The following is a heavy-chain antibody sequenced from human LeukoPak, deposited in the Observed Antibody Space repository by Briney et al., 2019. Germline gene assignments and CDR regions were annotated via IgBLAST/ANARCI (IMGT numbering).Heavy chain of an antibody. D-gene: IGHD5-12*01. CDR1: GFSFDISW. Sequence: HPGGSLRLSCAASGFSFDISWMSWVRQAPGKGLEWVANIKPDGSAKYYVDSVRGRFTISRDNAENSLYLQMNSLRAEDTALYYCARDGYNSARDYWGQGTLVTVSS. CDR3: ARDGYNSARDY. J-gene: IGHJ4*02. V-gene: IGHV3-7*01. CDR2: IKPDGSAK.